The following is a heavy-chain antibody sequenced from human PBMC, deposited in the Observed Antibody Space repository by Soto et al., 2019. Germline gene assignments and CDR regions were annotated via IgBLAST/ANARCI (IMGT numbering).Heavy chain of an antibody. D-gene: IGHD1-26*01. CDR2: ISGSSGNT. CDR1: GFSFSIYA. CDR3: AKDSGSWHYFDY. Sequence: EVQLLESGGGLVKPGGSLRLSCAASGFSFSIYAMSWVRQAPGKGLEWVSGISGSSGNTYYADSVKGRFTISRDNSKNTLSLQMNSLRDEETAVYYCAKDSGSWHYFDYWGQGTLVTASS. V-gene: IGHV3-23*01. J-gene: IGHJ4*02.